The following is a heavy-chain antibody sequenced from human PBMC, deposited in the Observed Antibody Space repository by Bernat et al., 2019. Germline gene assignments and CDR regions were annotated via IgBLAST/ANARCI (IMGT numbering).Heavy chain of an antibody. V-gene: IGHV3-23*01. CDR1: GFTFSNYA. CDR3: ARADRVPHDAFDI. CDR2: ISGTGVLT. J-gene: IGHJ3*02. D-gene: IGHD6-6*01. Sequence: EVQLLESGGGLVQSGGPLKISCGASGFTFSNYAMSWVRQAPGKGLEWVSCISGTGVLTYYADSVKGRFTISRDNSKDTLYLQMYGLRAEDTAVYYCARADRVPHDAFDIWGQGTMVTVSS.